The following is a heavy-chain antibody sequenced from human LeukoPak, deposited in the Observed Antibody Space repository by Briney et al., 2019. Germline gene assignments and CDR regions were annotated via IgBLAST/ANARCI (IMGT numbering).Heavy chain of an antibody. CDR1: GFAFSGYA. D-gene: IGHD1-20*01. CDR3: ATWGFHLTGTMN. Sequence: GRSLRLSCAASGFAFSGYAMHWVRQAPGKGLEWVSLILYHGSNKYYADSVKGRFTISRDNSENTLYLQMNNLKPEDTAVYYCATWGFHLTGTMNWGQGTLVTVSS. V-gene: IGHV3-30*04. J-gene: IGHJ4*02. CDR2: ILYHGSNK.